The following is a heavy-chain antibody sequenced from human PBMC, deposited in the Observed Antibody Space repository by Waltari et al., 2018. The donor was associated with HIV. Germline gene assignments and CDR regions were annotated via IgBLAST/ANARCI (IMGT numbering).Heavy chain of an antibody. CDR1: GFTFSSYG. D-gene: IGHD3-10*01. Sequence: QVQVVESGGGVVQPGRSLRLSCAASGFTFSSYGIHWVRQAPGRGLEWVAIIRYDGSNRYYADSVKGRFTISRDNSKNTVYLQMNNLRAEDTAMYYCAKNSLNSASFIDFWGQGTLVTVSS. V-gene: IGHV3-30*02. CDR3: AKNSLNSASFIDF. CDR2: IRYDGSNR. J-gene: IGHJ4*02.